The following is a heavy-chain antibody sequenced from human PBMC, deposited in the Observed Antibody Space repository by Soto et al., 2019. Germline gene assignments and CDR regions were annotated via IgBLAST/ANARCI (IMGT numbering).Heavy chain of an antibody. D-gene: IGHD4-17*01. J-gene: IGHJ5*01. Sequence: LRLSCAASGFRFSNYWMYWVRQAPWKGLVLVSHIDGDGTSASYADSVKGRFTISRDNAKSTLYLQMDSLRAEDTAVYYCAKDRYPFTVTTAGSDSWGQGTLVTVSS. V-gene: IGHV3-74*01. CDR3: AKDRYPFTVTTAGSDS. CDR2: IDGDGTSA. CDR1: GFRFSNYW.